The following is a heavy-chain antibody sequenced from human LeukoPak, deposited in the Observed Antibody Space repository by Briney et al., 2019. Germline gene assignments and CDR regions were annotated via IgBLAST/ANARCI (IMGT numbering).Heavy chain of an antibody. CDR2: LSGSGAIT. Sequence: GGSLRLSCAGSGFTYRPYAMSWVRQAPGKGLEWVSTLSGSGAITYYADSVKGRFTISRDNSKNTLYLQMNSLRAEDTAVYYCARDQGRYSSSWYLDYWGQGTLVTVSS. D-gene: IGHD6-13*01. CDR1: GFTYRPYA. V-gene: IGHV3-23*01. J-gene: IGHJ4*02. CDR3: ARDQGRYSSSWYLDY.